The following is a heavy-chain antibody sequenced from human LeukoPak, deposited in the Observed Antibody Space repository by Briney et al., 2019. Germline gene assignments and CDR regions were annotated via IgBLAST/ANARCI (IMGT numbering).Heavy chain of an antibody. Sequence: SGGSLRLSCAASGFTFSNYAMSWLRQAPGKGLEWVSTISGGGITTYYADSAKGRFTISRDNSKNTMFLQMNSLRTDDTAVYYCPRQSYASGWNPFDYWGQGILVTVSS. CDR3: PRQSYASGWNPFDY. J-gene: IGHJ4*02. CDR1: GFTFSNYA. V-gene: IGHV3-23*01. D-gene: IGHD6-19*01. CDR2: ISGGGITT.